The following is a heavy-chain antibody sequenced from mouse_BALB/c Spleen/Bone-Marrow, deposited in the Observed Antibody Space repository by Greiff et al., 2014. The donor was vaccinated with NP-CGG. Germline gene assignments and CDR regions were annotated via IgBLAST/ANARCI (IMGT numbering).Heavy chain of an antibody. J-gene: IGHJ1*01. D-gene: IGHD1-1*01. V-gene: IGHV3-1*02. Sequence: EVQLQQSGPDLVKPSQSLSLTCTVTGYSITSGYSWHWIRQFPGNKLEWMGYIHYSGSTNYNPSLKSRIPITRDTSKNQFFLQLNSVTTEDTATYYCARRGLDYYGSSYWYFDVWGAGTTVTVSS. CDR3: ARRGLDYYGSSYWYFDV. CDR2: IHYSGST. CDR1: GYSITSGYS.